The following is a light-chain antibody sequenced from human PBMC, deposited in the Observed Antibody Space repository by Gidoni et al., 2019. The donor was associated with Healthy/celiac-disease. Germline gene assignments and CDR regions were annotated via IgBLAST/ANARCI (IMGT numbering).Light chain of an antibody. CDR3: QVWDSSSDHSWV. J-gene: IGLJ3*02. V-gene: IGLV3-21*03. Sequence: SYVLTQPPSVSVAPGKPARITCWGNNIGSKSVHWYQQKPGQAPVVVVYDDSDRPSGIPERFSGSNSGNTATLTISRVEAGDEAEYYCQVWDSSSDHSWVFGGGTKLTVL. CDR1: NIGSKS. CDR2: DDS.